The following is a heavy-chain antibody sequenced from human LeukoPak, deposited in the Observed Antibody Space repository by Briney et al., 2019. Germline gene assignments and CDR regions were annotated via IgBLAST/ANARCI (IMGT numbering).Heavy chain of an antibody. D-gene: IGHD6-19*01. CDR2: ISGYNGNT. V-gene: IGHV1-18*01. CDR1: GYRFSSYG. Sequence: ASVKVSCKASGYRFSSYGISWVRQAPGQGLEWMGWISGYNGNTNYAQKLQGRVTMTTDTSTSTAYMELRSLRSDDTAVYYCAREEVRRAVAGYFDYWGQGTLVTVSS. J-gene: IGHJ4*02. CDR3: AREEVRRAVAGYFDY.